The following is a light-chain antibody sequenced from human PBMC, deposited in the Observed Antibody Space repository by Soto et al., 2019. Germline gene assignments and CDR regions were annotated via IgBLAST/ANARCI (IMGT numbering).Light chain of an antibody. CDR1: CGHSSYA. CDR3: QTWGTGFQF. J-gene: IGLJ2*01. CDR2: LNNDGSH. V-gene: IGLV4-69*01. Sequence: QPVLTQSPSASASLGASVKLTCTLSCGHSSYAIAWHQKQPGKGPRYLLDLNNDGSHTKGDGIPDRFSGSSSGADRYLIISSLQSEDEADYYCQTWGTGFQFFGGGTKLTVL.